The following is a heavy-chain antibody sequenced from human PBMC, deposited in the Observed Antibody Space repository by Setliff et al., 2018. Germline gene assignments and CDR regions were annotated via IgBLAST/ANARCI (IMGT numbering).Heavy chain of an antibody. J-gene: IGHJ4*02. Sequence: ASVKVSCKASGYTFTAYDIVWVRQATGQGLEWMGWMNPNSGDTTFAQKFQGRVTITRDTSNSTDYMDLSRLTSDDTAVYYCAREVLSTVVAWDYWGQGTLVTVSS. CDR2: MNPNSGDT. D-gene: IGHD4-17*01. CDR1: GYTFTAYD. CDR3: AREVLSTVVAWDY. V-gene: IGHV1-2*02.